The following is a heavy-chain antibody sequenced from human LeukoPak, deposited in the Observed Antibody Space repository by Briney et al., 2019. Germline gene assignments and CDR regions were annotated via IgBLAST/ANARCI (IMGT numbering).Heavy chain of an antibody. CDR2: ISWDGGST. V-gene: IGHV3-43*01. J-gene: IGHJ4*02. CDR3: AKSGDGEGDY. CDR1: GFTFDDYT. Sequence: GGSLRLSCAASGFTFDDYTMHWVRQAPGKGLEWVSLISWDGGSTYYADSVKGRFTISRDNSKNSLYLQMNSLRTEDTALYYCAKSGDGEGDYWGQGTLVTVSS.